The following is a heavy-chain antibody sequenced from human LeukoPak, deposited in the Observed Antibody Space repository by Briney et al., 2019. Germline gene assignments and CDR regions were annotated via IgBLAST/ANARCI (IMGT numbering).Heavy chain of an antibody. CDR3: TTSPDAFDI. CDR1: GFTFSDYY. CDR2: ISSSGSNI. Sequence: GRSLRLSCAAFGFTFSDYYMSWIRQAPGKGLEWVSYISSSGSNIYYADSVKGRFTISRDNAKNSLYLQVNSLRAEDTAVYYCTTSPDAFDIWGPGTMVTVSS. V-gene: IGHV3-11*04. J-gene: IGHJ3*02. D-gene: IGHD1-26*01.